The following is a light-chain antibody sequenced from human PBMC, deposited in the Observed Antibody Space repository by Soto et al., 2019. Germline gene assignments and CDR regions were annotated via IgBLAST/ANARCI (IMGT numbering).Light chain of an antibody. Sequence: EIVMTQFPATLSVSPGERATLSCRASQSVSSNLAWYQQKPGQAPRLLIYGASTRATGIPARFSGSGSGTEFTLTISSLQSEDFAVYYCQQYNKGPLITFGQGTKANIK. CDR2: GAS. V-gene: IGKV3-15*01. J-gene: IGKJ3*01. CDR1: QSVSSN. CDR3: QQYNKGPLIT.